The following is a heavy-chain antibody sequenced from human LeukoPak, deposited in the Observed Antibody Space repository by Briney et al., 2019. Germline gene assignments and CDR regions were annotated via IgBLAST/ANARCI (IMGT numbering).Heavy chain of an antibody. CDR2: ISAYNGNT. J-gene: IGHJ4*02. V-gene: IGHV1-18*01. CDR1: GYTLTSYG. D-gene: IGHD3-3*01. CDR3: ARELGSHYDFWSGYYTGYYFDY. Sequence: ASVKVSCKASGYTLTSYGISWVRQAPGQGLEWMGWISAYNGNTNHAQKLQGRVTMTTDTSTSTAYMELRSLRSDDTAVYYCARELGSHYDFWSGYYTGYYFDYWGQGTLVTVSS.